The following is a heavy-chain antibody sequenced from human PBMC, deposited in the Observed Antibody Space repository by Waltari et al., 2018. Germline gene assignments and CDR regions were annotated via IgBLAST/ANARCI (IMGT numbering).Heavy chain of an antibody. CDR1: GYTFTGYY. Sequence: QVQLVQSGAEVKKPGDSVKVSCKASGYTFTGYYMHWVRQAPGQGLEWMGWINPNSGGTNYAQKFQGRVTMTRDTSISTAYMELSRLRSDDTAVYYCARDTYYYDSSGYPRFDIWGQGTMVTVSS. CDR2: INPNSGGT. J-gene: IGHJ3*02. V-gene: IGHV1-2*02. CDR3: ARDTYYYDSSGYPRFDI. D-gene: IGHD3-22*01.